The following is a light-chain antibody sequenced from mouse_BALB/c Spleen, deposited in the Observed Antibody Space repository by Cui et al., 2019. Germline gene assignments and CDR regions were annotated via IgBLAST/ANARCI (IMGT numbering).Light chain of an antibody. V-gene: IGKV6-15*01. CDR1: QNVGTN. CDR2: SAS. CDR3: QQYNSYLT. J-gene: IGKJ5*01. Sequence: DIVMTQSQKFMSTSVGDRVSVTCKASQNVGTNVACYQQKPGQSPKALIYSASYRYSGVPDRFTGSGSGTDFTLTISNVHSEDLAEYFCQQYNSYLTFGAGTKLELK.